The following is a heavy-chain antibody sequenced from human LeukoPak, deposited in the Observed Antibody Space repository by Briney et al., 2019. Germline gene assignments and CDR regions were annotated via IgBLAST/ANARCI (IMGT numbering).Heavy chain of an antibody. CDR3: ARMPEGVVVVAATGFFDY. CDR1: GYTFTSYG. Sequence: ASVKVSCKASGYTFTSYGISWVRQAPGQGLEWMGWISAYNGNTNYAQKFQGRVTMTRDTSISTAYMELSRLRSDDTAVYYCARMPEGVVVVAATGFFDYWGQGTLVTVSS. J-gene: IGHJ4*02. CDR2: ISAYNGNT. D-gene: IGHD2-15*01. V-gene: IGHV1-18*01.